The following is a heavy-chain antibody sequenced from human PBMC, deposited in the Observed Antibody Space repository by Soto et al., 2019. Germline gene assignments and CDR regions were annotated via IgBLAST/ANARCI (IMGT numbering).Heavy chain of an antibody. J-gene: IGHJ4*02. D-gene: IGHD3-9*01. V-gene: IGHV1-69*13. CDR3: AAGGILTGYTDAFDY. Sequence: SVKVSCKASGGTFSSYAISWVRQAPGQGLEWMGGIIPIFGTANYAQKFQGRVTITADESTSTAYMELSSLRSEDTAVYYCAAGGILTGYTDAFDYWGQGTLVTVSS. CDR1: GGTFSSYA. CDR2: IIPIFGTA.